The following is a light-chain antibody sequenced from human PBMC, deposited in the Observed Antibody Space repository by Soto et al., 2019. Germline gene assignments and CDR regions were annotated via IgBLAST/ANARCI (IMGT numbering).Light chain of an antibody. CDR3: GTWDSSLSASGV. J-gene: IGLJ3*02. CDR2: ENN. V-gene: IGLV1-51*02. Sequence: QSVLTHPPSVSAAPGQKVTISCSGSTSNIGNNYVSWYQHLPGTAPKLLIYENNKRPSGIPDRFSGSKSGTSATLGITGLQTGDEADYYCGTWDSSLSASGVFGGGTKLTVL. CDR1: TSNIGNNY.